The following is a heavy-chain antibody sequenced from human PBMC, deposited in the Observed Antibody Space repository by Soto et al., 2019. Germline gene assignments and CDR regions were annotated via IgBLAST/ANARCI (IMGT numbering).Heavy chain of an antibody. CDR3: TTERFSGYYSWDF. CDR2: IKSQTDGGTT. D-gene: IGHD3-22*01. J-gene: IGHJ4*02. Sequence: EVQLVESGGGLVKPGGSLRLSCAASGFTFSNAWMIWVRQAPGKGLEWVGLIKSQTDGGTTDYAAPVKGRFTISRDDSRNTVSLQMNSLKTGDTGVYYCTTERFSGYYSWDFGGQGTLVTVSS. CDR1: GFTFSNAW. V-gene: IGHV3-15*07.